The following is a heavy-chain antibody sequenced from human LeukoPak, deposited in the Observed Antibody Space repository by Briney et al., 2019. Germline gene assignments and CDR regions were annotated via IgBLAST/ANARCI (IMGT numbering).Heavy chain of an antibody. J-gene: IGHJ3*02. CDR3: ARPSYGFWSGSLDI. V-gene: IGHV1-2*02. Sequence: ASVKVSCKASGYTFTGYYIHWVRQAPGQGLEWLGWINPNSGATSYAQKFQGRVTMTRDTSISTAYVEVSRLRFDDTAVYFSARPSYGFWSGSLDIWGQGTVVTVSS. D-gene: IGHD3/OR15-3a*01. CDR1: GYTFTGYY. CDR2: INPNSGAT.